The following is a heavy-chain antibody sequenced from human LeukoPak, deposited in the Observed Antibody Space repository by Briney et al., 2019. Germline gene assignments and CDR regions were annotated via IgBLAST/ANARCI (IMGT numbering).Heavy chain of an antibody. V-gene: IGHV3-23*01. CDR1: GFTFSSNA. J-gene: IGHJ4*02. CDR3: AKKGVREFDY. D-gene: IGHD2-8*01. Sequence: GGSLRVSCAASGFTFSSNAMSWVRQAPGKGLEWVSAISGRDGSAYYADSVKGRFTISRDDSKNTLYLQMNSLRAEDTAVYYCAKKGVREFDYWGQGLLVTVSS. CDR2: ISGRDGSA.